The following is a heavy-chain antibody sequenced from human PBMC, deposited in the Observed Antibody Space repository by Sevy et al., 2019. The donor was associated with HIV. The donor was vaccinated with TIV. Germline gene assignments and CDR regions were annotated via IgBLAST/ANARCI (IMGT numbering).Heavy chain of an antibody. Sequence: GGSLRLSCAASGFTFDDYAMHWVRQAPGKGLEWLSLISWEGGSTYYADSVKGRFTISRDNSKNSLYLQMNSLRAEDTALYYSAKEYDYGGDYYYYGMDVWGQGTTVTVSS. V-gene: IGHV3-43D*03. CDR1: GFTFDDYA. J-gene: IGHJ6*02. D-gene: IGHD4-17*01. CDR3: AKEYDYGGDYYYYGMDV. CDR2: ISWEGGST.